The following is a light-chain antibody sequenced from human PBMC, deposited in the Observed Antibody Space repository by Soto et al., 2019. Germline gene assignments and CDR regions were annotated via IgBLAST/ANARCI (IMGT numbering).Light chain of an antibody. CDR3: QQRSDWPLT. CDR2: DAS. V-gene: IGKV3-11*01. Sequence: EIVLTQSPATLSLSPGERATLSCRASQSVSSYLAWYQQKPGQAPRLLIYDASNRATGIPARFSGSGSGTDCTLTISSLQRYDFAVVYYQQRSDWPLTFGGGTNVEIK. CDR1: QSVSSY. J-gene: IGKJ4*01.